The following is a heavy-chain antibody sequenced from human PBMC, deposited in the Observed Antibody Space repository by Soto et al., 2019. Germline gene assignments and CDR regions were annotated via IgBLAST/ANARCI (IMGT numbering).Heavy chain of an antibody. CDR2: INQDGSQK. CDR1: GFTFSSYW. J-gene: IGHJ4*02. V-gene: IGHV3-7*01. D-gene: IGHD3-3*01. Sequence: PVGSLRLSCAASGFTFSSYWMSWVRQAPGKGLEWVASINQDGSQKRYLDSVKGRVTISRDNAENSLYVQMHSLRAEDTAVYYCARVWNNGRFDYWGQGTLVTVSS. CDR3: ARVWNNGRFDY.